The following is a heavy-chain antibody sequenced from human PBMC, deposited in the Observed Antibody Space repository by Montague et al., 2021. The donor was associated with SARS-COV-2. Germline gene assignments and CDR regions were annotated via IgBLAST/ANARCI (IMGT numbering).Heavy chain of an antibody. V-gene: IGHV4-61*01. CDR3: ARVVVTHYRYFDY. Sequence: SETLSLTCTVSGDSVSSESYYWSWIRQPAGKGLEWIGRIYNSGSTYYNPSLRSRVTISVDTSRNQFSLRLSSVTAADTAVYYCARVVVTHYRYFDYWGQGTPVTVSS. CDR1: GDSVSSESYY. D-gene: IGHD1-14*01. CDR2: IYNSGST. J-gene: IGHJ4*02.